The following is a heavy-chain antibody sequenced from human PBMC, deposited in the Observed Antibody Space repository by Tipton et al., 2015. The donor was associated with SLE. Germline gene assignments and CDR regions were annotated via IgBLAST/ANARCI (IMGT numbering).Heavy chain of an antibody. J-gene: IGHJ6*03. CDR2: ISSSSSYI. D-gene: IGHD5-12*01. V-gene: IGHV3-21*04. CDR1: GFTFSSYA. Sequence: SLRLSCAASGFTFSSYAMSWVRQAPGKGLEWVSSISSSSSYIYYADSVKGRFTISRDNAKNSLYLQMNSLRAEDTAVYYCARDQVGYSGYTSFYYMDVWGKGTTVTVSS. CDR3: ARDQVGYSGYTSFYYMDV.